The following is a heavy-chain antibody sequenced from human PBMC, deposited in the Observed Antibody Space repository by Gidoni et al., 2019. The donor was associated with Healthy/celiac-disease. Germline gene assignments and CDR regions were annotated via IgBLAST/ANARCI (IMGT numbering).Heavy chain of an antibody. V-gene: IGHV1-69*01. CDR1: GVTFSRYA. D-gene: IGHD2-21*01. CDR3: ARELGVGSFYYYYGMDV. Sequence: QVQLVQSGAEVKKPGSSVKVSCKASGVTFSRYAIRWGRQAPGQGLEWMGGIIPIFGTANYAQKFQGRVTSTADDSTSTAYRELSSLRSEDTAVYYWARELGVGSFYYYYGMDVWGQGTTVTVSS. CDR2: IIPIFGTA. J-gene: IGHJ6*02.